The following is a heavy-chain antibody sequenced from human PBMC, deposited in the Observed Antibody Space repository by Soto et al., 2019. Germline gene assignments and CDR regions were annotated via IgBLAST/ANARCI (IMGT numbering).Heavy chain of an antibody. V-gene: IGHV3-74*01. Sequence: GGSLRLSCAASGFTFSSYWMHWVRQAPGKGLVWVSRINSDGSSTSYADSVKGRFTISRDNAKNTLYLQMNSRRAEDTAVYYCARALYSSGWLDFDYWGQGTLVTVSS. CDR3: ARALYSSGWLDFDY. CDR1: GFTFSSYW. CDR2: INSDGSST. J-gene: IGHJ4*02. D-gene: IGHD6-19*01.